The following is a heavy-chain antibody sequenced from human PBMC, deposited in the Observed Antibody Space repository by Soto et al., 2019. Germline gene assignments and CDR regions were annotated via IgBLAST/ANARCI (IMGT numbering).Heavy chain of an antibody. Sequence: EVQLLESGGGLVQPGGSLRLSCAASGFTFSSYAMSWVRQAPGKGLEWVSAISGSGGSTYYADSVKGRFTISRDNSKNTLYLQMNSLRAEDTAVYYCAKRKRSRVPTRGLYFDYWGQGTLVTVSS. CDR3: AKRKRSRVPTRGLYFDY. CDR2: ISGSGGST. V-gene: IGHV3-23*01. J-gene: IGHJ4*02. CDR1: GFTFSSYA. D-gene: IGHD2-15*01.